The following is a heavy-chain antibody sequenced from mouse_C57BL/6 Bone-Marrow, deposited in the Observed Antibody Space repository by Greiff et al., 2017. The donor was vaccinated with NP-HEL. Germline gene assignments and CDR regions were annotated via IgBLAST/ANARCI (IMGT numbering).Heavy chain of an antibody. Sequence: VQLQQSGAELARPGASVKLSCKASGYTFTSYGISWVKQRTGQGLEWIGEIYPRSGNTYYNEKFKGKATLTADKSSSTAYMKLRSLTSEDSAVYFCARRKTAQASWFAYWGQGTLVTVSA. V-gene: IGHV1-81*01. J-gene: IGHJ3*01. D-gene: IGHD3-2*02. CDR3: ARRKTAQASWFAY. CDR1: GYTFTSYG. CDR2: IYPRSGNT.